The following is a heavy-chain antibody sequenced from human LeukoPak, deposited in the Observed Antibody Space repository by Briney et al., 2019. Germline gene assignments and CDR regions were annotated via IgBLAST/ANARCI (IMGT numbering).Heavy chain of an antibody. V-gene: IGHV4-38-2*01. CDR2: IYHSGST. D-gene: IGHD2-15*01. Sequence: PSETLSLTCAVSGYSISSGYYWGWIRQPPGKGLEWIGSIYHSGSTYYNPSLKSRVTISVDTSKNQFSLKLSSVTAADTAVYYCARSVGYCSGGSCYAGIFDYWGQGTLVTVSS. CDR1: GYSISSGYY. CDR3: ARSVGYCSGGSCYAGIFDY. J-gene: IGHJ4*02.